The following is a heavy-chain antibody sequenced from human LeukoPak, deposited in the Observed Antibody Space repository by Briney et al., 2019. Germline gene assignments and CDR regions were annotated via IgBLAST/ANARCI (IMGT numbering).Heavy chain of an antibody. CDR1: GGSISTDH. CDR3: ARDRAARPGFDY. D-gene: IGHD6-6*01. J-gene: IGHJ4*02. CDR2: IYISGST. V-gene: IGHV4-4*07. Sequence: SETLSLTCTVSGGSISTDHWNWIRQPAGKGLEWIGRIYISGSTNYNPSLKSRVTVSVDTSKNLFSLNLRSVTAADTAVYYCARDRAARPGFDYWGQGTLVTVSS.